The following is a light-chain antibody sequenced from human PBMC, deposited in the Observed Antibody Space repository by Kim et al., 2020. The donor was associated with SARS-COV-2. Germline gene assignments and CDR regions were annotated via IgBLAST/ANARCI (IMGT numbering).Light chain of an antibody. J-gene: IGLJ2*01. V-gene: IGLV3-19*01. Sequence: ALGQTVRITCQGDSLRSYYAAWYQQRPGQAPVLVIYGKDNRPSGIPDRFSCSSSGNTATLTITGARADDEADYYCYSRDTNGNYVLFGGGTSLTVL. CDR1: SLRSYY. CDR2: GKD. CDR3: YSRDTNGNYVL.